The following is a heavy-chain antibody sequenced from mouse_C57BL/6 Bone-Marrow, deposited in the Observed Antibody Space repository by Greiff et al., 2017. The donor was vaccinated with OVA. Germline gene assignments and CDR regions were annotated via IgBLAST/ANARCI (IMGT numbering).Heavy chain of an antibody. D-gene: IGHD2-1*01. CDR2: INPNNGGT. Sequence: VQLKESGPELVKPGASVKIPCKASGYTFTDYNMDWVKQSHGKSLEWIGDINPNNGGTIYNQKFKGKATLTVDKSSSTAYMELRSLTSEDTAVYYCARSYGNYPYWYFDVWGTGTTVTVSS. V-gene: IGHV1-18*01. CDR3: ARSYGNYPYWYFDV. J-gene: IGHJ1*03. CDR1: GYTFTDYN.